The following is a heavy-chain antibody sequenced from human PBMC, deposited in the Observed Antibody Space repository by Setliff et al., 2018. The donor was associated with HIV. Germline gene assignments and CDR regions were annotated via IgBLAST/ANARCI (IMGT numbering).Heavy chain of an antibody. CDR1: GYTFKTYG. J-gene: IGHJ4*02. D-gene: IGHD1-26*01. V-gene: IGHV1-3*01. CDR3: ARDFSGTYYGDIDY. Sequence: ASVKVSCKASGYTFKTYGMHWVRQAPGQSLEWMAWINVGIGNTKYSQNFQGRLTVTGDTSASTVDMELSSLTHEDTAVYYCARDFSGTYYGDIDYWGQGTLVTVSS. CDR2: INVGIGNT.